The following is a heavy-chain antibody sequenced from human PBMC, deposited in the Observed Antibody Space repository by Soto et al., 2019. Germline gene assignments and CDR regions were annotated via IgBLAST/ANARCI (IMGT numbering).Heavy chain of an antibody. V-gene: IGHV4-59*13. CDR2: IYHMGGT. D-gene: IGHD5-12*01. CDR1: GASLISDD. Sequence: PTQTLSLTCTVSGASLISDDWSWIRQSPGKGLEWIGYIYHMGGTDYNPSLKSRVTISIDKSKNQLSLNMRSVTAADVAVYFCARFTYKSGFNRFEPRGKGTQVTV. CDR3: ARFTYKSGFNRFEP. J-gene: IGHJ5*02.